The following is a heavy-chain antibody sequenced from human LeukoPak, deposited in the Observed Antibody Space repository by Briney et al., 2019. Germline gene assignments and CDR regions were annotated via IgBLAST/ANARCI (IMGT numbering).Heavy chain of an antibody. V-gene: IGHV4-38-2*02. Sequence: PSETLSLTCTVSGYSISSGYYWGWIRQPPGKGLEWIGSIYHSGSTYYNPSLKSRVTISVDTSKNQFSLKLSSVTAADTAVYYCARDWVVRGDADWFDPWGQGTLVTVSS. CDR1: GYSISSGYY. J-gene: IGHJ5*02. D-gene: IGHD3-10*01. CDR3: ARDWVVRGDADWFDP. CDR2: IYHSGST.